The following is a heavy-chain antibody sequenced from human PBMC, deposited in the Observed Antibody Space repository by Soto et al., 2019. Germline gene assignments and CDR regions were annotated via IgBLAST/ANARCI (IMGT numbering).Heavy chain of an antibody. CDR1: GGSVSSGSYY. V-gene: IGHV4-61*01. CDR2: IYHSGST. J-gene: IGHJ5*02. D-gene: IGHD1-7*01. Sequence: SETLSLTCTVSGGSVSSGSYYWSWIRQPPGKGLEWIGEIYHSGSTNYNPSLKSRVTISVDTSKNQFSLKLSSVTAADTAVYYCARGGNRITGTIWWNWFDPWGQGTLVTVSS. CDR3: ARGGNRITGTIWWNWFDP.